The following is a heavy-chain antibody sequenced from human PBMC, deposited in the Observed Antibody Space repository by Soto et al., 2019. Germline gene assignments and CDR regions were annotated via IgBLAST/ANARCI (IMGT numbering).Heavy chain of an antibody. CDR2: INKDGSDK. V-gene: IGHV3-7*01. CDR3: LLADFGRNSLGRLGY. D-gene: IGHD3-3*02. Sequence: PGGSLRLSCAASGFTFSNYWMSWARQAPGKGLEWVAIINKDGSDKKYVDSVKGRFTISRDNAKNSLFLQMDSLRDEDSSTYYCLLADFGRNSLGRLGYWRQGTLVPVSS. J-gene: IGHJ4*02. CDR1: GFTFSNYW.